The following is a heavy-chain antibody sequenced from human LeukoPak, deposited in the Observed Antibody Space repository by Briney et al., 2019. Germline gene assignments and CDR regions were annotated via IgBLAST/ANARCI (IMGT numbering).Heavy chain of an antibody. V-gene: IGHV3-11*04. Sequence: GGSLRLSCAASGFTVSRNYMSWVRQAPGKGLEWVSYISSSGSTIYYADSVKGRFTISRDNAKNSLYLQMNSLRAEDTAVYYCARESGITMVRGVMNYWGQGTLVTVSS. CDR3: ARESGITMVRGVMNY. CDR1: GFTVSRNY. CDR2: ISSSGSTI. J-gene: IGHJ4*02. D-gene: IGHD3-10*01.